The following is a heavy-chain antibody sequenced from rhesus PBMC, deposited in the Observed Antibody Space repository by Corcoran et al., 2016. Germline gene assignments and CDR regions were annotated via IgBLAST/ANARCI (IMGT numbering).Heavy chain of an antibody. V-gene: IGHV4-122*02. CDR1: GGSLSSGHG. Sequence: QVQLQESGPGLVKPSETLSLTCAVSGGSLSSGHGWSWIRQPPGKGLEWIGYISYSGSTSYNPSLKSRVTISRDTSKNQCSLKRSSVTAADTAVYYWARGSAGTVLFDYWGQGVLGTVSS. J-gene: IGHJ4*01. CDR3: ARGSAGTVLFDY. D-gene: IGHD5-24*01. CDR2: ISYSGST.